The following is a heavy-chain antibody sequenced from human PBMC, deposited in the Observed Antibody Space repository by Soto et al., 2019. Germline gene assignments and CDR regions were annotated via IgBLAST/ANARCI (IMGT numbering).Heavy chain of an antibody. J-gene: IGHJ6*02. CDR3: ARQGELLQADYYYYGMDV. CDR2: IDPSDSYT. V-gene: IGHV5-10-1*01. Sequence: PGESLKISCKGSGYSFTSYWISWVRQMPGKGLEWMGRIDPSDSYTNYSPSFQGHVTISADKSISTAYLQWSSLKASDTAMYYCARQGELLQADYYYYGMDVWGQGTTVTVSS. CDR1: GYSFTSYW. D-gene: IGHD1-26*01.